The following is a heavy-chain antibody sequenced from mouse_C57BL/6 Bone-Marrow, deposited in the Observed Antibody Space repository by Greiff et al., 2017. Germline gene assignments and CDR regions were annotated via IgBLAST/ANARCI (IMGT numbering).Heavy chain of an antibody. V-gene: IGHV5-17*01. CDR2: ISSGSSTI. CDR1: GFTFSDYG. Sequence: EVKVVESGGGLVKPGGSLKLSCAASGFTFSDYGMHWVRQAPEKGLEWVAYISSGSSTIYYADTVKGRFTISRDNAKNTLFLQMTSLRSEDSAVYYCARSYAMDYWGQGTSVTVSS. J-gene: IGHJ4*01. CDR3: ARSYAMDY.